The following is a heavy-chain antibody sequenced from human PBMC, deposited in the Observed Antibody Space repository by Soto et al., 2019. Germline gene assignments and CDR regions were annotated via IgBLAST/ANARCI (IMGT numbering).Heavy chain of an antibody. Sequence: GASVKVSCKASGYTFTNNVIHWLRQAPGQTLEWMAWIHTAKGNTKYSQKFEARVTLTRDTAASTAYMELNSLRSDDTAVYYCARDPIWTYTWNYARLNYLDPWGQGTLVTVSS. J-gene: IGHJ5*02. CDR2: IHTAKGNT. CDR3: ARDPIWTYTWNYARLNYLDP. CDR1: GYTFTNNV. D-gene: IGHD1-7*01. V-gene: IGHV1-3*04.